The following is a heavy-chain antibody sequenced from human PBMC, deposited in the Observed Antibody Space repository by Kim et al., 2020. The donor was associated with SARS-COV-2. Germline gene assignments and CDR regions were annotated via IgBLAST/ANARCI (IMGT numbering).Heavy chain of an antibody. CDR3: ARDLYRGYSGYEAYRRSCWYDGWDV. CDR1: GFTFSYYS. Sequence: GGSLRLSCAASGFTFSYYSMNWVRQAPGKGLEWVSSINSSSSDIYYADSVKGRFTISRDNAKNSLYLQMNSLRAEDTAVYYCARDLYRGYSGYEAYRRSCWYDGWDVWGQGTTVTVSS. J-gene: IGHJ6*02. V-gene: IGHV3-21*01. CDR2: INSSSSDI. D-gene: IGHD5-12*01.